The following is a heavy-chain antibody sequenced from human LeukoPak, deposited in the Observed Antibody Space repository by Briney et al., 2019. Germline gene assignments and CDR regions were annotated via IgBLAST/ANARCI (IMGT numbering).Heavy chain of an antibody. CDR3: AREAGYSSRWYVNFDY. CDR2: TYYRSKWYN. D-gene: IGHD6-13*01. V-gene: IGHV6-1*01. Sequence: SQTLSLTCAISGDSVSSNSAAWNWIRQSPSRGLEWLGRTYYRSKWYNDYAVSVKSRITINPDTSKNQFSLQLNSVTPEDTAVYYCAREAGYSSRWYVNFDYWGQGTLVTVSS. J-gene: IGHJ4*02. CDR1: GDSVSSNSAA.